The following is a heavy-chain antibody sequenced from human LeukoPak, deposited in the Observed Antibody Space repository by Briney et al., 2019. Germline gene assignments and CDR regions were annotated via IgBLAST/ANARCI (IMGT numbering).Heavy chain of an antibody. CDR2: ISGDSIHI. J-gene: IGHJ4*02. CDR3: ARCSSTGCASSPLAGYLY. CDR1: GFTFSSYS. D-gene: IGHD2-2*01. V-gene: IGHV3-21*01. Sequence: GGSLRLSCAAAGFTFSSYSMNWVRQAPGRGLEGVSSISGDSIHIYYADSVRGRFTISRDNAKSSLFLQMNSLRAEDTAVYYCARCSSTGCASSPLAGYLYWGQGTLVTVSS.